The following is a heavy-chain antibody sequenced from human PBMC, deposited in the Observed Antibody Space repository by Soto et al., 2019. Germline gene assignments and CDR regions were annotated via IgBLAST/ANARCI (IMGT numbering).Heavy chain of an antibody. V-gene: IGHV4-31*03. CDR3: ARGSDYYDSSGFLGNP. J-gene: IGHJ5*02. D-gene: IGHD3-22*01. CDR1: GGSISSGGNY. Sequence: PSETLSLTCTVSGGSISSGGNYWSWIRQRPGKGLEWIGYIYNSGSTHYNPSLESRVSISPDTSKSQLFLRLTSVTAADTAVYYCARGSDYYDSSGFLGNPWGQGTLVTVSS. CDR2: IYNSGST.